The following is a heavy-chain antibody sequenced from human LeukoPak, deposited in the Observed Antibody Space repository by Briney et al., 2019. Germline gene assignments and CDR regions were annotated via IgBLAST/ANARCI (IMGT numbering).Heavy chain of an antibody. CDR3: ARGGYSGYEYSFDY. Sequence: SETLSLTCTVSGGSISSGGYYWSWIRQHPGKGLEWIGYIYYSGSTYYNPSLKSRVTISVDTSKNQFSLKLSSVTAADTAVYYCARGGYSGYEYSFDYWGQGTLDTVSS. CDR2: IYYSGST. V-gene: IGHV4-31*03. J-gene: IGHJ4*02. CDR1: GGSISSGGYY. D-gene: IGHD5-12*01.